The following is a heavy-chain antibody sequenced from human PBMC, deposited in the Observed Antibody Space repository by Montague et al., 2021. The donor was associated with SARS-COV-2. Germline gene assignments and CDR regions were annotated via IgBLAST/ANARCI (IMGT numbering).Heavy chain of an antibody. CDR2: FSGSGSKT. CDR1: GFIFSDYC. Sequence: SLRLSCAASGFIFSDYCMTWIRQAPGKGLEWVSPFSGSGSKTYYAESVKGRFTISRDTANNSVYLQMKFLGAEDTAVYYCARDRGGYGTFDIWGQGKMVTVSS. V-gene: IGHV3-11*01. D-gene: IGHD5-12*01. CDR3: ARDRGGYGTFDI. J-gene: IGHJ3*02.